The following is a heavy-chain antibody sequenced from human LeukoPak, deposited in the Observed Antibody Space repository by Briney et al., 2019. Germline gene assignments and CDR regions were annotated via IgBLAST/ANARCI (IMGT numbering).Heavy chain of an antibody. CDR3: ARASDY. CDR2: IYYSGST. Sequence: PSETLSLTCTVSGGSISSYYWSWIRQPPGKGLEWIGSIYYSGSTYYNPSLKSRVTISVDTSKNQFSLKLSSVTAADTAVYYCARASDYWGQGTLVTVSS. CDR1: GGSISSYY. V-gene: IGHV4-59*12. J-gene: IGHJ4*02.